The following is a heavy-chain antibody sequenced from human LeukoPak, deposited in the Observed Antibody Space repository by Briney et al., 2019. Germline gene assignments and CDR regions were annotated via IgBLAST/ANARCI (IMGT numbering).Heavy chain of an antibody. CDR2: ISAYNGNT. CDR3: AREGRYSGSLPRDY. J-gene: IGHJ4*02. D-gene: IGHD1-26*01. CDR1: GYTFTSNG. Sequence: ASAKVSCKASGYTFTSNGISWVRQQPAQGLEWMGWISAYNGNTTYAQKLQGRVTITTDPSTSTAYEELRSLRSDDTAVYYCAREGRYSGSLPRDYWGEGTLVTVSS. V-gene: IGHV1-18*01.